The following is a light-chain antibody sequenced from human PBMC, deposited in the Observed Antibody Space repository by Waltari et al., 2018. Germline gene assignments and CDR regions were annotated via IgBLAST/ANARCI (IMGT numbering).Light chain of an antibody. CDR1: QSISSW. Sequence: DIQMTQSPSTLSASVGDRVTITCRARQSISSWLAWYQQKPGKAPKLLIYKASSLESGVPSRFSGSGSGTEFTLTISSLQPDDFATYYCKQYNNYPFTFGPGTKVDIK. V-gene: IGKV1-5*03. CDR3: KQYNNYPFT. CDR2: KAS. J-gene: IGKJ3*01.